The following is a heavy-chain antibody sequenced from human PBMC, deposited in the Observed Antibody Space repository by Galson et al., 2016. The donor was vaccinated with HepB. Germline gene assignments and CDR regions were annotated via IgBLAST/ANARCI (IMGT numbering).Heavy chain of an antibody. J-gene: IGHJ6*02. V-gene: IGHV4-59*11. CDR3: ARDDSGGWYGFHYGMDV. CDR1: GASISGHY. CDR2: IYYSGRT. D-gene: IGHD6-19*01. Sequence: LTCTVSGASISGHYLSWIRQPPGKGLEWIGYIYYSGRTNYNPSLKSRVTISVDTSKNQFSLKLSSVTAADTAVYYCARDDSGGWYGFHYGMDVWGQGTTVTVSS.